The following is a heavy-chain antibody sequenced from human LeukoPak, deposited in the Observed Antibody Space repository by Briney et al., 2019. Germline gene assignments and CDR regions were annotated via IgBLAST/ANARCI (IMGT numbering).Heavy chain of an antibody. CDR2: ISSSSSYI. CDR3: ARPDEEQLVRDAFDI. J-gene: IGHJ3*02. CDR1: GFTFSSYS. Sequence: GGSLRLSCAASGFTFSSYSMDWVRQAPGKGLEWVSSISSSSSYIYYADSVKGRFTISRDNAKNSLYLQMNSLRAEDTAVYYCARPDEEQLVRDAFDIWGQGTMVTVSS. D-gene: IGHD6-13*01. V-gene: IGHV3-21*01.